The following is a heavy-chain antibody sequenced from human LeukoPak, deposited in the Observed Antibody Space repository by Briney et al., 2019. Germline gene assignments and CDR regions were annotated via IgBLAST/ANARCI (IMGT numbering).Heavy chain of an antibody. CDR3: AREHGSTYYYYYGMDV. CDR2: IYTSGST. V-gene: IGHV4-4*07. Sequence: PAETLSLTCTVSGGSISSYYWSWIRQPAGKGLEWIGRIYTSGSTNYYPSLMSRVTMSVDTSKNQFSLKLSSVTAADTAVYYCAREHGSTYYYYYGMDVWGQGTTVTVSS. CDR1: GGSISSYY. D-gene: IGHD3-10*01. J-gene: IGHJ6*02.